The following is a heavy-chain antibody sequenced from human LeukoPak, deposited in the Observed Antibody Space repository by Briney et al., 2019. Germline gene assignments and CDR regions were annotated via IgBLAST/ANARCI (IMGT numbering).Heavy chain of an antibody. CDR1: GFTFSSYS. V-gene: IGHV3-21*01. J-gene: IGHJ4*02. CDR3: ARYTYYYDSSGYYHGYFDY. Sequence: GGSLRLSCAASGFTFSSYSMNWVRQAPGKGLEWVPSISSSSSYIYYADSVKGRFTISRDNAKNSLYLQMNSLRAEDTAVYYCARYTYYYDSSGYYHGYFDYWGQGTLVTVSS. CDR2: ISSSSSYI. D-gene: IGHD3-22*01.